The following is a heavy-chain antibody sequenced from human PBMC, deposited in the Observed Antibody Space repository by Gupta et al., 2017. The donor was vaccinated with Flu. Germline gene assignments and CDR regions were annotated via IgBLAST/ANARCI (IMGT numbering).Heavy chain of an antibody. V-gene: IGHV4-31*03. J-gene: IGHJ6*03. CDR1: GAPISRGGFF. CDR2: IYYSGST. Sequence: QVQLQDSGPGLVKPSQTLSLTCTVSGAPISRGGFFWSWIRHHPGKGLEWIGYIYYSGSTAYNPSLRSRVTMTVDTSKNQFSLRLSSVTAADTAVYYCARDGGGGDCSYMDVWCKGSTVTVS. CDR3: ARDGGGGDCSYMDV. D-gene: IGHD2-21*01.